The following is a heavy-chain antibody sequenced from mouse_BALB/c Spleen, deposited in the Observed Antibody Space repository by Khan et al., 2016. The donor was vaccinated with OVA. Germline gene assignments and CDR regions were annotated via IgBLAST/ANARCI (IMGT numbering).Heavy chain of an antibody. CDR2: ISYSGST. D-gene: IGHD1-1*01. V-gene: IGHV3-2*02. Sequence: EVQLQESGPGLVKPSQSLSLTCTVNGYSIPSNYAWNWIRQFPGNKLEWMGYISYSGSTNYNPYLKSRLSITRDTSKTQFFLLLHSVTTEDSATYYCSRVNYYGYALDYWGQGTSVTVSS. CDR3: SRVNYYGYALDY. CDR1: GYSIPSNYA. J-gene: IGHJ4*01.